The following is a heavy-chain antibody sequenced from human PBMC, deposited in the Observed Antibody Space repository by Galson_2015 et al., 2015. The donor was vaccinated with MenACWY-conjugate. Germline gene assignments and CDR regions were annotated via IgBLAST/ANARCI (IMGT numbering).Heavy chain of an antibody. J-gene: IGHJ4*02. CDR2: ISFDGSNK. D-gene: IGHD5-12*01. Sequence: SLRLSCAASGFTFSGYALHWVRQAPGKGLEWVAVISFDGSNKYYADSVKGRFAISRDNSKNTLYLQMNSLRAEDTAVYYCARGSGFYSGYDSRWGLDHWGQGTLVTVSS. V-gene: IGHV3-30*09. CDR1: GFTFSGYA. CDR3: ARGSGFYSGYDSRWGLDH.